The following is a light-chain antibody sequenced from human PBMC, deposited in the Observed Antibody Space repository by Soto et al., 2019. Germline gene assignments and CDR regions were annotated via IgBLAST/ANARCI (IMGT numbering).Light chain of an antibody. V-gene: IGKV3-15*01. Sequence: MTQSPATLSVSPGERVSLSCRASQSISTNLAWYQQKPGQAPRLLIYGASTRDTHIPDRFSGTGSETEFTLSVSRLQSEDFAIYYCQQYYDWPLVTFGGGTRVEI. CDR2: GAS. J-gene: IGKJ4*01. CDR3: QQYYDWPLVT. CDR1: QSISTN.